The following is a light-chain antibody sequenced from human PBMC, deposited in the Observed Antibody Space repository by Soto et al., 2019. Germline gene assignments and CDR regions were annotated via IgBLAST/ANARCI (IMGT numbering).Light chain of an antibody. J-gene: IGKJ1*01. CDR1: QTIQTF. CDR2: DAS. Sequence: DIQMTQSPSTLSGSVGDRVTITCRASQTIQTFLAWYQQKAGKAPKLLIYDASNLERGVPSRFSGSGSGTEFTLTVSSLQPDDFATYYCQHYNSYSEAFGQGTKVDI. CDR3: QHYNSYSEA. V-gene: IGKV1-5*01.